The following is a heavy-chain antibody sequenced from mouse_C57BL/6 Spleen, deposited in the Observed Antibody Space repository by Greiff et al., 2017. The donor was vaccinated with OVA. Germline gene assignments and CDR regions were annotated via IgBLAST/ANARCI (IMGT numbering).Heavy chain of an antibody. CDR1: GYTFTGYW. V-gene: IGHV1-9*01. J-gene: IGHJ2*01. CDR2: ILPGSGST. CDR3: ASGRGFYGNFYFDY. D-gene: IGHD2-1*01. Sequence: QVQLKQSGAELMKPGASVKLSCKATGYTFTGYWIEWVKQRPGHGLEWIGEILPGSGSTNYNEKFKGKATFTADTSSNTAYMQLSSLTTEDSAIYYCASGRGFYGNFYFDYWGQGTTLTVSS.